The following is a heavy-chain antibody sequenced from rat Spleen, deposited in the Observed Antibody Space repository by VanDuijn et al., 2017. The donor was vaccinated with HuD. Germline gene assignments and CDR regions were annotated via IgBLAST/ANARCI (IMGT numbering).Heavy chain of an antibody. J-gene: IGHJ2*01. D-gene: IGHD4-3*01. V-gene: IGHV2-45*01. CDR2: MWSGGGT. CDR1: GFSLISYN. Sequence: QVQLMESGPGLVQPSETLSLTCTVSGFSLISYNVHWVRQPPGKGLEWMGVMWSGGGTDYNSALKSRLSISRDTSKNQVFLKMNSLQSEDTTTYYCARENSGFDYWGQGVMVTVSS. CDR3: ARENSGFDY.